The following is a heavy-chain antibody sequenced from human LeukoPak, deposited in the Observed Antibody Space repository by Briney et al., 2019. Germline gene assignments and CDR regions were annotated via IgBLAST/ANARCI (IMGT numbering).Heavy chain of an antibody. CDR3: AKGESYYYYYNMDV. J-gene: IGHJ6*02. CDR1: GFTFSSYA. Sequence: GGSLRLSCAASGFTFSSYAMSWVRQAPGKGLEWVSAISGSGGSTYYADSVKGRFTISRDNSKNTLYLQMNSLRAEDTAVYYCAKGESYYYYYNMDVWGQGTAVTVSS. CDR2: ISGSGGST. V-gene: IGHV3-23*01. D-gene: IGHD1-26*01.